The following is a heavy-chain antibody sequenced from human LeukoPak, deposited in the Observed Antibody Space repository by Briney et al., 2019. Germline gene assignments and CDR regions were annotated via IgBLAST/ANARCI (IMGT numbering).Heavy chain of an antibody. V-gene: IGHV4-34*01. J-gene: IGHJ5*02. CDR1: GGSFSGYY. D-gene: IGHD1-1*01. CDR3: ARESVQDWFDP. CDR2: INHSGST. Sequence: PSETLSLTCAVYGGSFSGYYWSWIRQPPGKGLEWIGEINHSGSTNYNPSLKSRVTISVDTSKNHFSLKLSSVTAADTAVYYCARESVQDWFDPWGQGTLVTVSS.